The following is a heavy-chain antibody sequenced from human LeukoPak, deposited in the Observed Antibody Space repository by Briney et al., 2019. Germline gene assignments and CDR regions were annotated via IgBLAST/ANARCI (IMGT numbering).Heavy chain of an antibody. CDR1: GYTFTGYY. Sequence: ASVKVSCKASGYTFTGYYMHWVRQAPRQGLEWMGWINPNSGGTNYAQKFQGRVTMTRDTSISTAYMELSRLRSDDTAVYYCARGRWSPFYYYYYMDVWGKGTTVTVSS. CDR3: ARGRWSPFYYYYYMDV. CDR2: INPNSGGT. V-gene: IGHV1-2*02. D-gene: IGHD1-1*01. J-gene: IGHJ6*03.